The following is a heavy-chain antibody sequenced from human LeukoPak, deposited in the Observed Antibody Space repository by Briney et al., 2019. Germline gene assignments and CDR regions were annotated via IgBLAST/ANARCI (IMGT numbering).Heavy chain of an antibody. CDR1: GFIFSSCT. Sequence: GGSLRLSCSASGFIFSSCTMHWVRLAPGKGLEYVSAISIDETSTYYADSVRGRFTVSRDNSKNTLYLQMSSLRAEDTALYYCVTVSAGGAYSHNAGHFDYWGQGTLVTVSS. J-gene: IGHJ4*02. CDR2: ISIDETST. CDR3: VTVSAGGAYSHNAGHFDY. V-gene: IGHV3-64D*06. D-gene: IGHD5-18*01.